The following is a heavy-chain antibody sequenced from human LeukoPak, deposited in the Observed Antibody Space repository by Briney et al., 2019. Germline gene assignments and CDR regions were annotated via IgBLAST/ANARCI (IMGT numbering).Heavy chain of an antibody. CDR3: ARDPKPPDGYKNAFDI. V-gene: IGHV3-21*01. Sequence: GGSLRLSCVVSGFTFSTYSMNWVRQAPGKGLEWVSSISSSGTNIFYADSVKGRFSISRDNAKNTLYLQMNSLRAEDTAVYYCARDPKPPDGYKNAFDIWGQGTMVTVSS. CDR1: GFTFSTYS. CDR2: ISSSGTNI. J-gene: IGHJ3*02. D-gene: IGHD5-24*01.